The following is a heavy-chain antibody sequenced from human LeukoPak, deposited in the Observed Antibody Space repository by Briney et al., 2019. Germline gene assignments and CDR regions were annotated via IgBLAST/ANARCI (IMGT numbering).Heavy chain of an antibody. CDR3: ATFSHYYDSSSSWFDP. Sequence: GASVKVSCKVSGYTLTELSMHWVRQAPGKGLEWMGGFDPEDGETIYAQKFQGRVTMTEDTSTDTAYMELSSLRSEDTAVYYCATFSHYYDSSSSWFDPRGQGTLVTVSS. CDR2: FDPEDGET. CDR1: GYTLTELS. D-gene: IGHD3-22*01. V-gene: IGHV1-24*01. J-gene: IGHJ5*02.